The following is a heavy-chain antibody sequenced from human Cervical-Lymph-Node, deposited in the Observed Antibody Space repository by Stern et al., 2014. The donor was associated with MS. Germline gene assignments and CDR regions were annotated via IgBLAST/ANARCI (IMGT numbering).Heavy chain of an antibody. J-gene: IGHJ4*02. D-gene: IGHD4-17*01. CDR1: GGSISSSSYY. CDR3: ARHGEDPYGDFHAYYFDY. Sequence: QVQLQESGPGLVKPSETLSLTCTVSGGSISSSSYYWGWIRQPPGKGLEWIGSIYYSGSTYYNPSLKMRLPIPVDPSKNQSSLKLSSVTAADTAVYYCARHGEDPYGDFHAYYFDYWGQGTLVTVSS. CDR2: IYYSGST. V-gene: IGHV4-39*01.